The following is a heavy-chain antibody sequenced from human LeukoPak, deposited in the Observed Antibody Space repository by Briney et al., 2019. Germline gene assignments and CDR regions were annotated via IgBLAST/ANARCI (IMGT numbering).Heavy chain of an antibody. CDR2: IYSGGST. V-gene: IGHV3-53*01. D-gene: IGHD4-17*01. CDR3: ARDSGLRTYGMDV. J-gene: IGHJ6*02. CDR1: GFTVSSNY. Sequence: GGSLRLSCAASGFTVSSNYMSWVRQAPGKGLEWVSVIYSGGSTYYADSVKGRFTISRDNSKNTLYLQMNSLRAEDTAVYCCARDSGLRTYGMDVWGQGTTVTVSS.